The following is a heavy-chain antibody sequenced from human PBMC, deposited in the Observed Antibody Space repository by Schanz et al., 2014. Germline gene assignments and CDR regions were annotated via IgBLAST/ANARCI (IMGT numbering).Heavy chain of an antibody. D-gene: IGHD6-19*01. CDR2: ITRQGTT. CDR1: GFTVNNYA. CDR3: AKDHPSSGWPAFDV. Sequence: VHLVESGGGLVQPGGSLRLSCTVSGFTVNNYAMNWVRQAPGRGLEWVSGITRQGTTYYADFVKGRFSISRDLSSNTLYLQMSSLRADDSAIYYCAKDHPSSGWPAFDVWGQGTQVTVSS. J-gene: IGHJ4*02. V-gene: IGHV3-23*04.